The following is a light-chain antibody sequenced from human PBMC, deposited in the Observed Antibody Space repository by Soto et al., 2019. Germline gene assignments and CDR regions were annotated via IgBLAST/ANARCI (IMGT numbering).Light chain of an antibody. Sequence: EIVMTQSPATLSVSPGERATLSCRASQSVSSNLAWYQQKPGQAPRLLIYGASTRAAGIPARFRGSGSGTEFTLTISSPQSEDVAVYYCQQYNNWPFTFGPGTKVDIK. J-gene: IGKJ3*01. V-gene: IGKV3-15*01. CDR3: QQYNNWPFT. CDR2: GAS. CDR1: QSVSSN.